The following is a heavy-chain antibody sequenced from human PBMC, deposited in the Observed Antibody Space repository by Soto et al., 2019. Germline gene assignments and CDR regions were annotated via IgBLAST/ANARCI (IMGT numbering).Heavy chain of an antibody. V-gene: IGHV3-23*01. D-gene: IGHD1-26*01. CDR2: ISGSGGST. Sequence: PGGSLRLSCAVSGFTFSSYAMSWVSQAPGRGLEWDSSISGSGGSTYHADSVNGRFTISRDNSKNTVFLQMNSLRAEDTAVYYCAKDSPYSASYKEDGFDIWGQGSLVTVSS. CDR1: GFTFSSYA. CDR3: AKDSPYSASYKEDGFDI. J-gene: IGHJ3*02.